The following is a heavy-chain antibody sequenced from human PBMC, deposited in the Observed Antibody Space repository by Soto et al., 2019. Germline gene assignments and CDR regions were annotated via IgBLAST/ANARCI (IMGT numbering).Heavy chain of an antibody. Sequence: QVQLVQSGAEVKKPGASVKVSCKASGYTFTSYDINWVRQATGQGLEWMGLMNPDSGNTGYAQKFQGRVTMTRNTSISTAYMELSSLRSEDTAVYYCARERSSSKRFDPWGQGTLVTVSS. CDR1: GYTFTSYD. CDR3: ARERSSSKRFDP. J-gene: IGHJ5*02. D-gene: IGHD3-16*02. V-gene: IGHV1-8*01. CDR2: MNPDSGNT.